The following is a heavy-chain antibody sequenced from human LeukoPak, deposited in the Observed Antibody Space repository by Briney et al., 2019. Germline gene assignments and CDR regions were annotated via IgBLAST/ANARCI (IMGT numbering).Heavy chain of an antibody. Sequence: GGSLRLSCGASGFTFSRYAMNWVRQAPGQGLEWLAIVSYGGNNQYYAESVMGRFTITRDYTNNTVYLQMNSLRPEDTAVYYCARAPDSSGYYYYFDYWGQGALVTVSS. D-gene: IGHD3-22*01. V-gene: IGHV3-30-3*01. CDR2: VSYGGNNQ. J-gene: IGHJ4*02. CDR1: GFTFSRYA. CDR3: ARAPDSSGYYYYFDY.